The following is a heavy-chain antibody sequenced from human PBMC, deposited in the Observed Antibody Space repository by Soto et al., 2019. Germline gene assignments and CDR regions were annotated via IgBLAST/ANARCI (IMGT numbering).Heavy chain of an antibody. J-gene: IGHJ6*02. CDR2: ISGSGGST. V-gene: IGHV3-23*01. Sequence: LRLSCAASGFTFSSYAMSWVRQAPGKGLEWVSAISGSGGSTYYADSVKGRFTIPRDNSKNTLYLQMNSLRAEDTAVYYCAKASGDFWSGPSYYYYGMDVWGQGTTVTVS. CDR1: GFTFSSYA. CDR3: AKASGDFWSGPSYYYYGMDV. D-gene: IGHD3-3*01.